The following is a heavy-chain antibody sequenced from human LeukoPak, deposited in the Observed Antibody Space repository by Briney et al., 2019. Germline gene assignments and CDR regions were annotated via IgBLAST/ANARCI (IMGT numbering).Heavy chain of an antibody. D-gene: IGHD1-26*01. J-gene: IGHJ5*02. V-gene: IGHV4-34*01. CDR3: ARGQWEIRFDP. Sequence: PLETLSLTCAVYGGSFSGYYWSWIRQPPGKGLEWIGEINHSGSTNYNPSLKSRVTISVDTSKNQFSLKLNSVTAADTAVYYCARGQWEIRFDPWGQGTLVTVSS. CDR2: INHSGST. CDR1: GGSFSGYY.